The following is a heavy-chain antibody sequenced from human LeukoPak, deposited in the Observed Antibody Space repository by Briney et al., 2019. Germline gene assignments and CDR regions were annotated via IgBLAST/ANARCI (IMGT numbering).Heavy chain of an antibody. J-gene: IGHJ4*02. V-gene: IGHV1-8*01. CDR1: GYTFTSYD. Sequence: ASVKVSCKASGYTFTSYDINWVRQATGQGLEWMGWMNPNSGNTGYAQKFQGRVTMTRNTSISTAYMELGSLRSEDTAVYYCARFPKDNWNDVDYWGQGTLVTVSS. CDR3: ARFPKDNWNDVDY. D-gene: IGHD1-1*01. CDR2: MNPNSGNT.